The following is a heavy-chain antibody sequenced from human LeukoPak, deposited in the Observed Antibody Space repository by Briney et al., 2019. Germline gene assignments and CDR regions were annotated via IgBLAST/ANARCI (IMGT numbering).Heavy chain of an antibody. V-gene: IGHV4-59*01. D-gene: IGHD5-18*01. CDR2: VHYSGNT. CDR1: GVSIGSYY. Sequence: PSETLSLTCAVSGVSIGSYYWNWVRQPPGKALEWIGYVHYSGNTNYSPSLKSRVTMSTDTSKNHFSLKLTSVTAADAAVYYCTSGYQTFDPWGQGTLVTVSS. CDR3: TSGYQTFDP. J-gene: IGHJ5*02.